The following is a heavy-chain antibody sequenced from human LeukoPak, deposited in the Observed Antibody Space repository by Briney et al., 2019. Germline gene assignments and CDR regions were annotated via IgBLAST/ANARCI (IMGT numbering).Heavy chain of an antibody. CDR2: INSRSDNI. J-gene: IGHJ4*02. D-gene: IGHD3-3*01. Sequence: GGSLRLSCEVSGFSFRSYSMNWVRQAPGKGLECVSYINSRSDNINYADSVKGRFTISRDNAKNSLYLQMNSLRVEDTAIYYCAKDTGVQFLEPAFWGQGTLVTVSS. CDR3: AKDTGVQFLEPAF. CDR1: GFSFRSYS. V-gene: IGHV3-48*04.